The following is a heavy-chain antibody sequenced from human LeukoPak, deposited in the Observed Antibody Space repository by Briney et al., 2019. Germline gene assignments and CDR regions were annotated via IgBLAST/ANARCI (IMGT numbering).Heavy chain of an antibody. CDR2: IYTSGTT. V-gene: IGHV4-4*07. D-gene: IGHD3-10*01. CDR3: ARFPLRGGDNGVPFY. CDR1: GGSISSYY. J-gene: IGHJ4*02. Sequence: PSETLSLTCTVSGGSISSYYWSWIRQPAGKGLEWIGRIYTSGTTNYNPSLKSRVTMSVDTSKNQFSLKLSSVTAADTAVYYCARFPLRGGDNGVPFYWGQGTLVTVSS.